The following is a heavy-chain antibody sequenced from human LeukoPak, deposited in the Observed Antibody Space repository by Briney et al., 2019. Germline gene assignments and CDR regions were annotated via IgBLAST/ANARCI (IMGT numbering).Heavy chain of an antibody. J-gene: IGHJ3*02. CDR2: ISNDGNNK. D-gene: IGHD1-26*01. CDR1: GFPFSTYG. CDR3: ARVRGGSGRSYAADAFDI. Sequence: GMSLRLSCAASGFPFSTYGMHWVRQAPGKGLEWVAAISNDGNNKFYADSVKGRFTISRDNPKNTMNLQMNSLRAEDTAVYYCARVRGGSGRSYAADAFDIWGQGTMVTVSS. V-gene: IGHV3-30*03.